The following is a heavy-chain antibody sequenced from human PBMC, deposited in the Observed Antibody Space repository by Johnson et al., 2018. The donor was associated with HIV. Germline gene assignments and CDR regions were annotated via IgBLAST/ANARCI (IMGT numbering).Heavy chain of an antibody. D-gene: IGHD3-22*01. CDR2: IKSKTDGGTT. V-gene: IGHV3-15*01. CDR1: GFTFSNAW. J-gene: IGHJ3*02. Sequence: VHLVESGGDLVKPGGSLRLSCAASGFTFSNAWMSWVRQAPGKGLEWVGRIKSKTDGGTTDYAAPLKGRFTISRDDSKNMLHLQMNSLKTEDTAIYYCTTITRSYYYDSSGHLYDACDIWGQGTMVTVAS. CDR3: TTITRSYYYDSSGHLYDACDI.